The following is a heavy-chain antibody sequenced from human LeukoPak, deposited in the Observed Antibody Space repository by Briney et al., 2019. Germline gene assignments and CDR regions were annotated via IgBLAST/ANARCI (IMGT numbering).Heavy chain of an antibody. D-gene: IGHD6-19*01. CDR2: ISYDGSNK. V-gene: IGHV3-30-3*01. CDR3: AYSSGWYGNY. J-gene: IGHJ4*02. CDR1: GFTFSSYA. Sequence: GGSLRLSCAASGFTFSSYAMHWVRQAPGKGLEWVAVISYDGSNKYYADSVKGRFTISRDNPKNTLYLQMNSLRAEDTAVYYCAYSSGWYGNYWGQGTLVTVSS.